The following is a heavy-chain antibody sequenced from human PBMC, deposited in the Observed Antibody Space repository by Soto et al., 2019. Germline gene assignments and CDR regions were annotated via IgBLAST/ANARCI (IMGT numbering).Heavy chain of an antibody. V-gene: IGHV1-69*08. J-gene: IGHJ4*02. CDR1: GGTFSSYT. CDR3: AREARGGQARPLLPGFDY. Sequence: QVQLVQSGAEVKKPGSSVKVSCKASGGTFSSYTISWVRQAPGQGLEWMGRIIPILGIAHYAQKFQGRVTITTDKSPSTAYMELSSRRSEDTAVYYCAREARGGQARPLLPGFDYWGQGTLVTVSS. D-gene: IGHD6-6*01. CDR2: IIPILGIA.